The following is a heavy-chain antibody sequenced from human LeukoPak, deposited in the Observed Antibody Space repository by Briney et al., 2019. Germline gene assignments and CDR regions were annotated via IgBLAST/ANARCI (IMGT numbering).Heavy chain of an antibody. Sequence: PSETLSLTRTVSGGSISSHYWSWIRQPPGKGLEWIGYIYYSGSTNYNPSLKSRVTISVDTSKNQFSLKLSSVTAADTAVYYCARGRRDGLRFDYWGQGTLVTVSS. V-gene: IGHV4-59*11. CDR2: IYYSGST. CDR1: GGSISSHY. CDR3: ARGRRDGLRFDY. J-gene: IGHJ4*02. D-gene: IGHD5-24*01.